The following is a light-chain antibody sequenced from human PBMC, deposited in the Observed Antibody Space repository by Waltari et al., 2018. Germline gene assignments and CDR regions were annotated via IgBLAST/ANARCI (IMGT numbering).Light chain of an antibody. J-gene: IGKJ1*01. CDR3: QQLNSYRT. Sequence: DIQLTQSPSVLSASVGDRVTITCRASQGISSYLAWYQQKPGKAPKLLIYAASTLQSGVPSRFSGSGSGTEFTLTISSLQPEDFATYYCQQLNSYRTFGQGTKVEIK. V-gene: IGKV1-9*01. CDR1: QGISSY. CDR2: AAS.